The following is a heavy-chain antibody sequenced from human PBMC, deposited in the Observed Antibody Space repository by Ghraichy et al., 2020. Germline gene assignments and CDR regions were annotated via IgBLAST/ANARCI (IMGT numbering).Heavy chain of an antibody. J-gene: IGHJ3*02. D-gene: IGHD3-22*01. Sequence: GGSLRLSCAASAFTFSSYAMTWVRQAPGKGLEWVSTIRGSGSSTYYTDSVKGRFTISRDNSKNTLYLQMSSLRAEDTAVYYCAKDRDYYDSSGYYFNAFDIWGQGTLVTVSS. CDR3: AKDRDYYDSSGYYFNAFDI. CDR1: AFTFSSYA. V-gene: IGHV3-23*01. CDR2: IRGSGSST.